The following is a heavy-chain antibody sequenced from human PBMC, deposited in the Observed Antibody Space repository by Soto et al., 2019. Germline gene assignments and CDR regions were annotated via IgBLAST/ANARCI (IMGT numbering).Heavy chain of an antibody. J-gene: IGHJ4*02. CDR1: GGSISSSSYY. Sequence: TSETLSLTCTVSGGSISSSSYYWGWIRQPPGKGLEWIGSIYYSGSTYYNPSLKSRVTISVDTSKNQFSLKLSSVTAADTAVYYCARLNYYDSSGYYYGYYFDYWGQGTLVTVSS. CDR3: ARLNYYDSSGYYYGYYFDY. V-gene: IGHV4-39*01. CDR2: IYYSGST. D-gene: IGHD3-22*01.